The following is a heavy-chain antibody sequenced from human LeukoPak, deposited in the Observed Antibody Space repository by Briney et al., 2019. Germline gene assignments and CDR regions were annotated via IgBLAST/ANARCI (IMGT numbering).Heavy chain of an antibody. J-gene: IGHJ4*02. D-gene: IGHD2-8*01. V-gene: IGHV1-46*01. CDR3: ARVRSYCTNGVCYWDLDY. Sequence: ASVKVSCKASGYTFTSYFLHWVRQAPGQGLKWMGIINPTGGTTSYSQNFRGRVTMTRDTSTSTVYMELSRLRSDDTAVYYCARVRSYCTNGVCYWDLDYWGQGTLVTVSS. CDR1: GYTFTSYF. CDR2: INPTGGTT.